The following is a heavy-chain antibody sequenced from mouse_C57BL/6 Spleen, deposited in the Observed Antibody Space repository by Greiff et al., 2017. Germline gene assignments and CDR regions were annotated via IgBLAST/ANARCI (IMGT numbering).Heavy chain of an antibody. D-gene: IGHD2-10*02. J-gene: IGHJ1*03. CDR1: GYTFTDYE. CDR2: IDPETGGT. V-gene: IGHV1-15*01. Sequence: QVHVKQSGAELVRPGASVTLSCKASGYTFTDYEMHWVKQTPVHGLEWIGAIDPETGGTAYNQKFKGKAILTADKSSSTAYMELRSLTSEDSAVYYCTRKRYGNYEYFDVWGTGTTVTVSS. CDR3: TRKRYGNYEYFDV.